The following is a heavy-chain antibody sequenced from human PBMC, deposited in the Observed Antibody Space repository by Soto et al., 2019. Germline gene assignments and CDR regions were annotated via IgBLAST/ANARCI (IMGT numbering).Heavy chain of an antibody. V-gene: IGHV1-69*19. J-gene: IGHJ4*02. CDR1: GGTFNTYA. CDR3: AREVQVHTPAFVY. CDR2: ISPMFVAA. D-gene: IGHD3-10*01. Sequence: QVQLVQAGAEMKKPGSSVKVSCQSSGGTFNTYAMNWVRQAPGQGPERMGDISPMFVAANYAPKFQGRVTITADESTGTWYMQVSSLASEDTALYFCAREVQVHTPAFVYWGQGTLVTVSS.